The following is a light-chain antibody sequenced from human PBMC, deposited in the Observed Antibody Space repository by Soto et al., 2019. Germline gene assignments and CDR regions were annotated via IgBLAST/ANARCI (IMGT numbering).Light chain of an antibody. J-gene: IGLJ3*02. CDR2: VNS. CDR1: SSNIRAAYG. CDR3: QSYDSSLSGSV. V-gene: IGLV1-40*01. Sequence: QSVLTQPPSVSGAPGQRVTISCTGSSSNIRAAYGVHWYQQLPGTAPKLLIYVNSNRPSGVPDRFSGSKSGTSASLAITGLQAEDEADYYCQSYDSSLSGSVFGGGTKLTVL.